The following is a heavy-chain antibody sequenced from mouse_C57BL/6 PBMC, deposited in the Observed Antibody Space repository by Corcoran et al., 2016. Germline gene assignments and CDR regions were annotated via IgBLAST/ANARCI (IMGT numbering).Heavy chain of an antibody. CDR3: ARRTNGWYFDV. CDR1: GYTFTDYN. V-gene: IGHV1-18*01. CDR2: INPNNGGT. Sequence: EVQLQQSGPELVKPGASVKIPCKASGYTFTDYNMDWVKQSHGKSLEWIGDINPNNGGTIYNQKFKGKATLTVDKSSSTAYMELRSLTSEDTAVYYCARRTNGWYFDVWGTGTTVTVSS. J-gene: IGHJ1*03.